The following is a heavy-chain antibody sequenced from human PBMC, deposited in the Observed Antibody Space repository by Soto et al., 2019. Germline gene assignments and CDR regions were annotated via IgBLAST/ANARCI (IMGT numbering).Heavy chain of an antibody. D-gene: IGHD2-8*01. J-gene: IGHJ6*02. CDR1: GYTFTGYY. V-gene: IGHV1-2*04. CDR3: AREGKGYCTNGVCYGMDV. Sequence: GASVKVSCKASGYTFTGYYMHWVRQAPGQGLEWMGWINPNSGGTNYAQKFQGWVTMTRDTSISTAYMELSRLRSDDTAVYYCAREGKGYCTNGVCYGMDVWGQGTTVTVSS. CDR2: INPNSGGT.